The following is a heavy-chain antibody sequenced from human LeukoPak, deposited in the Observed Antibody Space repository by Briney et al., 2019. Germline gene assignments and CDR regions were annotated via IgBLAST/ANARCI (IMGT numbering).Heavy chain of an antibody. Sequence: GGSLRLSCVGPGFTFSDYWMSWVRQAPGKGLEWVANIKQDGSEKDSVDALKGRFTISRDNAKNSLYLQMNSLRAEDTAVYYCARWLELMRNFDWWGQGTLATVSS. CDR3: ARWLELMRNFDW. V-gene: IGHV3-7*01. CDR2: IKQDGSEK. CDR1: GFTFSDYW. J-gene: IGHJ4*02. D-gene: IGHD5-24*01.